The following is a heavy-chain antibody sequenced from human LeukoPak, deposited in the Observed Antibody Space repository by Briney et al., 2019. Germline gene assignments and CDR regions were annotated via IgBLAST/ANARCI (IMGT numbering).Heavy chain of an antibody. CDR1: GGSISSYY. CDR3: ARGAVPLRGVDY. CDR2: IYYSGST. Sequence: PSETLSLTCTVSGGSISSYYWSWIRRPPGKGLEWIGYIYYSGSTDYNPSLKSRVTISVDTSKNQFSLKLNSVTAADTAVYYCARGAVPLRGVDYWGQGNQVTVSS. D-gene: IGHD4-17*01. V-gene: IGHV4-59*01. J-gene: IGHJ4*02.